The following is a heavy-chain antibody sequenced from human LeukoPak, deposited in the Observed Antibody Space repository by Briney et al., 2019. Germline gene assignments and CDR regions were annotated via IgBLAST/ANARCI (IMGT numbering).Heavy chain of an antibody. J-gene: IGHJ4*02. D-gene: IGHD2-2*01. CDR3: ARDQSVLLRDIVVVPAAAYDY. CDR2: ISAYNGNT. CDR1: GYTFTSYG. Sequence: GASVKVSCKASGYTFTSYGISWVRQAPGQGLEWMGWISAYNGNTNYAQKLQGRVTMTTDTSTSTAYMELRSLRSDDTAVYYCARDQSVLLRDIVVVPAAAYDYWGQGTLVTVSS. V-gene: IGHV1-18*01.